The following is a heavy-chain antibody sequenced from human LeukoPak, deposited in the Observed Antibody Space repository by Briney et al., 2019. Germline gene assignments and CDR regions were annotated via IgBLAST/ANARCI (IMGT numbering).Heavy chain of an antibody. Sequence: GGSLRLSCAASGFTFSSYAMSWVRQAPGKGLEWVSAISGSGGSTYYADSVKGRFTIPRDNSKNTLYLQVNSLRAEDTAVYYCAKDQMVRGVTHFDYWGQGTLVTVSS. CDR3: AKDQMVRGVTHFDY. J-gene: IGHJ4*02. D-gene: IGHD3-10*01. V-gene: IGHV3-23*01. CDR1: GFTFSSYA. CDR2: ISGSGGST.